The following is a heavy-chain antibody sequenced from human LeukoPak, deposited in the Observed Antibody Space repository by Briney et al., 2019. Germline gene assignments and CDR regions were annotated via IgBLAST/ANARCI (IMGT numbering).Heavy chain of an antibody. CDR1: GFTFSSYG. V-gene: IGHV3-33*01. CDR2: IWYDGSNK. D-gene: IGHD2-2*01. Sequence: GRSLRLSCAASGFTFSSYGMHWVRQAPGKGLEWVAVIWYDGSNKYYADSVKGRFTISRDNSKNTLYLQMNSLRAEDTAVYYCARKVAAATRTYYFDYWGQGTLVTVSS. J-gene: IGHJ4*02. CDR3: ARKVAAATRTYYFDY.